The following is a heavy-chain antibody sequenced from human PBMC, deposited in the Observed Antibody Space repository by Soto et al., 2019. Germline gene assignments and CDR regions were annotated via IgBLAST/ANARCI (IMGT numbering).Heavy chain of an antibody. J-gene: IGHJ6*03. V-gene: IGHV4-34*01. Sequence: SESLSLTYVDYGGSFSGFYWRWIRQPPGKGLEWIGEINHRGSTNYNPSLKSRVTISVDTSKNQFSLKLSSVTAANTAVYYCARNAVVVPAAMYYYYYYMDVWGKGTTVT. CDR2: INHRGST. CDR1: GGSFSGFY. D-gene: IGHD2-2*01. CDR3: ARNAVVVPAAMYYYYYYMDV.